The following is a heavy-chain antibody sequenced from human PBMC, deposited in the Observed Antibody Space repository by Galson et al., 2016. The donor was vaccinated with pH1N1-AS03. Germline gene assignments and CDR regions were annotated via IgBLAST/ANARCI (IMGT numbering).Heavy chain of an antibody. CDR2: IKNRENGRTT. V-gene: IGHV3-15*01. Sequence: CAASGFTFSNAWMSWVRQAPGKGLEWVGLIKNRENGRTTDYAAPVKGRFTISRDDSKNKLYLQMNSLKTEDTAVYYCTTDDYGDYRGTGAGTNDAFDMWGQGTMVTVSS. J-gene: IGHJ3*02. CDR3: TTDDYGDYRGTGAGTNDAFDM. CDR1: GFTFSNAW. D-gene: IGHD4-17*01.